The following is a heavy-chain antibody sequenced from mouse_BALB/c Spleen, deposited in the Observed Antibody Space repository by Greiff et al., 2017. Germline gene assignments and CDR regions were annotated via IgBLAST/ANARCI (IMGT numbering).Heavy chain of an antibody. CDR3: ARRYYGSSYEDFDV. CDR1: GYTFTSYW. V-gene: IGHV1-7*01. J-gene: IGHJ1*01. D-gene: IGHD1-1*01. CDR2: INPSTGYT. Sequence: VQLVESGAELAKPGASVKMSCKASGYTFTSYWMHWVKQRPGQGLEWIGYINPSTGYTEYNQKFKDKATLTADKSSSTAYMQLSSLTSEDSAVYYCARRYYGSSYEDFDVWGAGTTVTVSS.